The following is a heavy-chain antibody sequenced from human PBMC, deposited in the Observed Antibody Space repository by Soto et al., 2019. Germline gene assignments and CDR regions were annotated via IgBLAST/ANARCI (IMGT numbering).Heavy chain of an antibody. V-gene: IGHV3-74*01. CDR2: INSDGSST. J-gene: IGHJ4*02. CDR1: GFTFSSYW. Sequence: EVQLVESGGGLVQPGGSLRLSCAASGFTFSSYWMHWVRQAPGKGLVWVSRINSDGSSTSYADSVKGRFTISRDNAKKTLYLQINSLRAEDTAVYYCARDYGDYPPSDYWGQGTLVTVSS. D-gene: IGHD4-17*01. CDR3: ARDYGDYPPSDY.